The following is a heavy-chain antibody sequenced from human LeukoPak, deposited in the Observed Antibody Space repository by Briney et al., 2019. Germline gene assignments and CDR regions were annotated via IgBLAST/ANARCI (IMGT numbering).Heavy chain of an antibody. CDR3: ARGYDYVWGSHRALGY. V-gene: IGHV4-59*01. CDR2: IRYSGIT. Sequence: SETLSLTCTVSGGSISSYYWSWIRQPPGKGLEWIGYIRYSGITDYNPSLKSRVTISVDTSKNQFSLKLSSVTAADTAVYYCARGYDYVWGSHRALGYWGQGTLVTVSS. D-gene: IGHD3-16*02. CDR1: GGSISSYY. J-gene: IGHJ4*02.